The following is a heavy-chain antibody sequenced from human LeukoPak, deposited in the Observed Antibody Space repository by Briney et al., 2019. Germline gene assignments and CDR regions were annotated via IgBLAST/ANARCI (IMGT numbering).Heavy chain of an antibody. Sequence: SETLSLTCTVSGGSISSYYWSWIRQPPGKGLEGIGYIYYSGSTNYNPSLKSRVTISVDTFKNQFPLKLSSVTAADTAVYYCARDRITMVRGGSDAFDIWGQGTMVTVSS. CDR3: ARDRITMVRGGSDAFDI. CDR1: GGSISSYY. V-gene: IGHV4-59*01. J-gene: IGHJ3*02. D-gene: IGHD3-10*01. CDR2: IYYSGST.